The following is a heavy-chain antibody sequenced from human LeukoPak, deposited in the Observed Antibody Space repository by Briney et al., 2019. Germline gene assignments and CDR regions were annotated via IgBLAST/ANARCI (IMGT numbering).Heavy chain of an antibody. CDR2: ITNDGTT. V-gene: IGHV3-74*01. J-gene: IGHJ6*03. CDR1: GFTFGTYW. CDR3: GRERNFYYMDV. Sequence: PGRSLGLSCVASGFTFGTYWMHWVRQGPEKGLVWVAGITNDGTTGYADSVKGRFTISRDSAKSTVYLQMNSLSSEDTAVYYCGRERNFYYMDVWGKGTTVTVSS.